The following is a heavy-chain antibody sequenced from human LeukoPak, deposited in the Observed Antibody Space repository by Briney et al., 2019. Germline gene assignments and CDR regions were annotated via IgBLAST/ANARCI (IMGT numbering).Heavy chain of an antibody. J-gene: IGHJ4*02. V-gene: IGHV3-21*01. D-gene: IGHD6-19*01. Sequence: GGSLRLSCAASGLTFSSHAMSWVRQAPGKGLEWVSSISSSNSYIYNADSVKGRFTISRDNAKNSLYLQMNSLRAEDTAVYYCARDQGLLVVAGRFGYWGQGTLVAVSS. CDR2: ISSSNSYI. CDR1: GLTFSSHA. CDR3: ARDQGLLVVAGRFGY.